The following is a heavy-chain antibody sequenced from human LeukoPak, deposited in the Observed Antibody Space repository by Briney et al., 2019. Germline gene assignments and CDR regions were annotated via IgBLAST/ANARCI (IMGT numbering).Heavy chain of an antibody. J-gene: IGHJ4*02. CDR2: IYTTGST. CDR1: GGSISDYY. CDR3: ARGPPPDFDC. Sequence: SETLSLTCTVSGGSISDYYWSWIRQPAGKGLEWIGRIYTTGSTDYNPSLKSRVTMSVDTSKNHFSLKLSSVTAADTAVYYCARGPPPDFDCWGQGTLVTVSP. V-gene: IGHV4-4*07.